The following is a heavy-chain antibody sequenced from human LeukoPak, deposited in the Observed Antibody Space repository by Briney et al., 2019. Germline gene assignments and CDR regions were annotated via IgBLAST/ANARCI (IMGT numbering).Heavy chain of an antibody. CDR2: ISYDGSNK. Sequence: PGRSLRLSCAASGFTFSSYGMHWVRQAPGKGLEWVAVISYDGSNKYYADSVKGRFTISRDNSKNTLYLQMNSLRAEDTAVYYCAKFGMATVNFDYWGQGTLVTVSS. J-gene: IGHJ4*02. V-gene: IGHV3-30*18. CDR1: GFTFSSYG. CDR3: AKFGMATVNFDY. D-gene: IGHD5-24*01.